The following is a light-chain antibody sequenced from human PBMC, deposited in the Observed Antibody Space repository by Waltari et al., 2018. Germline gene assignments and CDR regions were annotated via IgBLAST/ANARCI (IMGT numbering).Light chain of an antibody. CDR2: GAS. J-gene: IGKJ1*01. Sequence: EIVLTQSPGPLSLSPGESATLSCRTSQSVTRALAWYQQKPGQAPRLLSYGASNRATGSPDRFSGSGSGTDFSLTISSLEPEDFAVYYCQHYLRLPVTFGQGTKVEVK. V-gene: IGKV3-20*01. CDR1: QSVTRA. CDR3: QHYLRLPVT.